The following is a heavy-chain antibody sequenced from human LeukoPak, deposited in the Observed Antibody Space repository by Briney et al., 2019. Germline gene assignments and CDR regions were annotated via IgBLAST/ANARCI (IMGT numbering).Heavy chain of an antibody. Sequence: GRSLRLSCAASGFTFSSYGMHWVRQAPGKGLEWVAVISYDGSNKYYADSVKGRFTISRDNSKNTLYLQMNTLSAEDTAVYYCGKERWGYCSSAGCPLFDSWGQGTLITVSS. V-gene: IGHV3-30*18. CDR3: GKERWGYCSSAGCPLFDS. D-gene: IGHD2-2*01. CDR2: ISYDGSNK. CDR1: GFTFSSYG. J-gene: IGHJ4*02.